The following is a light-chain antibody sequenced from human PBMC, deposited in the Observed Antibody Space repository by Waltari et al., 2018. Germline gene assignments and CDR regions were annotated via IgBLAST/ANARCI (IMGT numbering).Light chain of an antibody. V-gene: IGKV1-39*01. CDR2: AAS. Sequence: DIQMTQSPSSLSASVGDSVTIPCRASQTISTYLNWYQQTAGKAPKRLIYAASALQSGVPSRFRGSGSGTDFTLTITSLQPEDFATYYCHQSHTVPHTFGQGTKLEIK. CDR3: HQSHTVPHT. J-gene: IGKJ2*01. CDR1: QTISTY.